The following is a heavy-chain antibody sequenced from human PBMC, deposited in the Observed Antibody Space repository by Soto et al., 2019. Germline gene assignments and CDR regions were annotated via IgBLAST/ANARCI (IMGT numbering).Heavy chain of an antibody. CDR1: GGSIYRSGYY. J-gene: IGHJ4*02. CDR2: IDYNGVT. V-gene: IGHV4-39*01. D-gene: IGHD2-15*01. CDR3: GKVLVGATGHTDSDS. Sequence: ETLSLTCPVSGGSIYRSGYYWGWIRQPPGRGLEWIGNIDYNGVTYSNPSLKSRVTISRDTSKNQFSLKLTSVTAADTALYYCGKVLVGATGHTDSDSWGPGTLVTVSS.